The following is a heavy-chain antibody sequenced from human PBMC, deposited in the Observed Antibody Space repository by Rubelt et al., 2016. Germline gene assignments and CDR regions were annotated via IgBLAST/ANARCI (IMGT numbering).Heavy chain of an antibody. CDR1: GGSITNYY. CDR3: TREVGESSDCY. D-gene: IGHD1-26*01. J-gene: IGHJ4*02. Sequence: QVQLQESGPGLVKPSETLSLTCTVSGGSITNYYGSWIRQPPGKGLEWIGSIHYTGTTYYKPSLRSRVTISVDTSKNQFSLNLKAVTAADTAVYYCTREVGESSDCYWGQGTLVTVSS. CDR2: IHYTGTT. V-gene: IGHV4-59*01.